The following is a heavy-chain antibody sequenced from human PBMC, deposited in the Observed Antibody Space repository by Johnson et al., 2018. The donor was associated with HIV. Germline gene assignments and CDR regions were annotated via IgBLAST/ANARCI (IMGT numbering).Heavy chain of an antibody. CDR3: VRGDCVTSAFDI. CDR2: ISYDGTKE. J-gene: IGHJ3*02. V-gene: IGHV3-30-3*01. Sequence: QVQLVESGGGVVQPGRSLRLSCAGSGFTFSSYAMHWVRQPPGKGLEWVAVISYDGTKEYYADSVKGRFTISRDNAKNTLYLQMNSLGAEDTAVYYCVRGDCVTSAFDIWGQGTMVTVSS. CDR1: GFTFSSYA. D-gene: IGHD2-21*02.